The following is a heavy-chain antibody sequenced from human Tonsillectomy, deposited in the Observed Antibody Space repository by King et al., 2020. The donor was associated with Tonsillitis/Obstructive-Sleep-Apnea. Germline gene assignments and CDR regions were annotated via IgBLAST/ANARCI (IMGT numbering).Heavy chain of an antibody. CDR3: ARDPIIAVSGAVADTFDH. Sequence: VQLVESGGGLVQPGGSMRLSCAASGFTFSSYAMSWVRQAPGKGLEWVSVISGSDGTKYYADSVKGRFTISRDNPRKTLYLQMNSLRAEDTAVYYCARDPIIAVSGAVADTFDHWGQGTLVTASS. J-gene: IGHJ4*02. V-gene: IGHV3-23*04. CDR2: ISGSDGTK. D-gene: IGHD6-19*01. CDR1: GFTFSSYA.